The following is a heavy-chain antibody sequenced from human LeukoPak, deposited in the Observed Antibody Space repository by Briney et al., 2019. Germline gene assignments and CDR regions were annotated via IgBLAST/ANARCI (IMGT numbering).Heavy chain of an antibody. Sequence: GGSLRLSCAASGFTFGSYTMNWVRQAPGKGLEWVSSISSSSSYIYYADSMKGRFTISRDNAKNSLYLQPNSLTAEDTAVYYCAREPYSSAWLFDYWGQGTLVTVSS. J-gene: IGHJ4*02. V-gene: IGHV3-21*01. CDR3: AREPYSSAWLFDY. CDR1: GFTFGSYT. D-gene: IGHD6-19*01. CDR2: ISSSSSYI.